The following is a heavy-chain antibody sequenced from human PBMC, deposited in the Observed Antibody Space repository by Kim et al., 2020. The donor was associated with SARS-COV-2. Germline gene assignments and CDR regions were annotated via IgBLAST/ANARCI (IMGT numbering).Heavy chain of an antibody. J-gene: IGHJ4*02. CDR3: AGTARGANFDY. D-gene: IGHD1-26*01. Sequence: NYTPSLRSRVTISVDTSKNQLSRQLSSVTAADTAVYYCAGTARGANFDYWGRGALVTVSS. V-gene: IGHV4-4*09.